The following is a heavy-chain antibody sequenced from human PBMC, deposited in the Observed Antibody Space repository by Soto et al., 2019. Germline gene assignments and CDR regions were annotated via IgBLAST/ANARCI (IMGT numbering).Heavy chain of an antibody. CDR3: ARAATHPELTIFGVVTLIYYFDY. Sequence: GASVKVSCKASGYTFTSYDINWVRQATGQGLEWMGWMNPNSGNTGYAQKFQGRVTMTRNTSISTAYMELSSLRSEDTAVYYCARAATHPELTIFGVVTLIYYFDYWGQGTLVTVSS. J-gene: IGHJ4*02. D-gene: IGHD3-3*01. CDR2: MNPNSGNT. CDR1: GYTFTSYD. V-gene: IGHV1-8*01.